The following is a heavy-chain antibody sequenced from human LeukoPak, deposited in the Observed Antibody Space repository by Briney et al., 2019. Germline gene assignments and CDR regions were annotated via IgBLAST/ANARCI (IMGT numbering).Heavy chain of an antibody. D-gene: IGHD6-13*01. V-gene: IGHV3-23*01. Sequence: PGGSLRLSCAASGFTFSSYAMRWVRQAPGKGLEWVSAISGSGGSTYYADSVKGRFTISRDNSKNTLYLQMNSLRAEDTAVYYCAKSPRIAAAGTIAFDIWGQGTMVTVSS. J-gene: IGHJ3*02. CDR3: AKSPRIAAAGTIAFDI. CDR2: ISGSGGST. CDR1: GFTFSSYA.